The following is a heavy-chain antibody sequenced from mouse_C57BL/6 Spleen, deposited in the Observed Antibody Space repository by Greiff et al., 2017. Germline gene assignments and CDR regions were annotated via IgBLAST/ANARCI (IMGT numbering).Heavy chain of an antibody. V-gene: IGHV7-3*01. D-gene: IGHD3-2*02. Sequence: EVQLVESGGGLVQPGGSLSLSCAASGFTFTDYYMSWVRQPPGKALEWLGFIRNKANGYTTEYSASVKGRFTISRDNSQSFLYLQMNALSAEDSATYNCARYRQLRPIDYWGQGTSLTVSS. J-gene: IGHJ2*02. CDR1: GFTFTDYY. CDR2: IRNKANGYTT. CDR3: ARYRQLRPIDY.